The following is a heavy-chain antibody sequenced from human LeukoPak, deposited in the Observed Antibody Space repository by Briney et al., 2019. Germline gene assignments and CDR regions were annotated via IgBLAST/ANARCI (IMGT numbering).Heavy chain of an antibody. CDR1: GFTFSNYG. D-gene: IGHD1-26*01. Sequence: GGSLRLSCAASGFTFSNYGMSWVRQAPGKGLEWVSGISGSGGSTYHADSVKGRFTISRDNSQNTLFLQMNSLRADDTAVYYCAKDSTLGVHWGQGTLVTVSS. CDR2: ISGSGGST. CDR3: AKDSTLGVH. J-gene: IGHJ4*02. V-gene: IGHV3-23*01.